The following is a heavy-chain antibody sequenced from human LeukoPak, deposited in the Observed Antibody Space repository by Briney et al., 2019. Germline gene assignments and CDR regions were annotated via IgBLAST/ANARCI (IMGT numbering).Heavy chain of an antibody. CDR2: IIPIFGTA. J-gene: IGHJ4*02. V-gene: IGHV1-69*13. D-gene: IGHD5-18*01. CDR1: GGTFSSYA. Sequence: ASVKVSCKASGGTFSSYAISWVRQAPGQGLEWMGGIIPIFGTANYAQKFQGRVTITADESTSTAYMELSSLRSEDTAVYYCAREGGEGSRYGGGYWGQGTLVTVSS. CDR3: AREGGEGSRYGGGY.